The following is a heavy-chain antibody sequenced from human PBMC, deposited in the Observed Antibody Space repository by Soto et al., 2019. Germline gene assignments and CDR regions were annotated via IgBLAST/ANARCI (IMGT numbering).Heavy chain of an antibody. V-gene: IGHV3-48*03. CDR3: LSSVVVVAASLH. CDR2: ISSSGSTI. Sequence: GSLRLSCAASGFTFSSYEMNWVRQAPGKGLEWVSYISSSGSTIYYADSVKGRFTISRDNAKNSLYLQMNSLRAEDTAVYYCLSSVVVVAASLHWGQGTLVTVSS. J-gene: IGHJ4*02. D-gene: IGHD2-15*01. CDR1: GFTFSSYE.